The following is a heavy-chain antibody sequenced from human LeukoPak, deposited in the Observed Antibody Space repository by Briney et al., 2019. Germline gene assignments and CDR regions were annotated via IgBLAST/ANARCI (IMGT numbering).Heavy chain of an antibody. CDR3: VRENFPRSRGYYYYMDV. CDR2: ISSSGSTI. Sequence: GGSLRLSCAASGFTFSDYYMSWIRQAPGKGLEWVSYISSSGSTIYYADSVKGRFTISRDNAKNSLYLQMNSLRAEDTAGYYCVRENFPRSRGYYYYMDVWGKGTTVTVSS. J-gene: IGHJ6*03. V-gene: IGHV3-11*04. D-gene: IGHD3-10*01. CDR1: GFTFSDYY.